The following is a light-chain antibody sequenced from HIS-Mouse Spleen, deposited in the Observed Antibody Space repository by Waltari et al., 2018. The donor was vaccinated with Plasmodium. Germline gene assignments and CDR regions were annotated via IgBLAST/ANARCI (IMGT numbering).Light chain of an antibody. CDR1: KSVSSN. CDR3: QQYNNWPT. V-gene: IGKV3-15*01. CDR2: GAS. J-gene: IGKJ5*01. Sequence: EIVMTQSPATLSVSPGERATLSCRASKSVSSNLSWYQQKPGQAPRLRIYGASTRASGIPARFSGSGYGTELTLNISSMQAEDFAVYYCQQYNNWPTFGQGTRLEIK.